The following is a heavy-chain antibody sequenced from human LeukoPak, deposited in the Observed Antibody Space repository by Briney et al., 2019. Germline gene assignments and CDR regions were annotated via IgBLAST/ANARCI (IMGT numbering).Heavy chain of an antibody. J-gene: IGHJ6*02. Sequence: SETLPLTCSVSGGSISSGSYYWSWIRQPAGKGLEWIGRIYTSGSTNYNPSLKSRVTISVDTSKNQFSLKLSSVTAADTAVYYCARDSPNGIAAAGSYYYYGMDVWGQGTTVTVSS. CDR1: GGSISSGSYY. V-gene: IGHV4-61*02. CDR3: ARDSPNGIAAAGSYYYYGMDV. CDR2: IYTSGST. D-gene: IGHD6-13*01.